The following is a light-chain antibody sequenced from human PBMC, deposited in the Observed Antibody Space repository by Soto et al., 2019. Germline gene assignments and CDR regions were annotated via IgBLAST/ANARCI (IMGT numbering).Light chain of an antibody. Sequence: DIQLTQSPSTLSASVGDTITITCRASQSINTWLAWYQQRPGKAPKLLIYKASSLEGGVPSRFGGSGSGTEFTLTISSLQPDDFGTYYCQQYDTSPLTFGGGNKVEVK. V-gene: IGKV1-5*03. CDR1: QSINTW. J-gene: IGKJ4*01. CDR3: QQYDTSPLT. CDR2: KAS.